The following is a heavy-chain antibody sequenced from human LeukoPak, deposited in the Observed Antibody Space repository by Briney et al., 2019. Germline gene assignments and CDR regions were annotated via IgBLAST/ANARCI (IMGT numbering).Heavy chain of an antibody. D-gene: IGHD3-10*01. V-gene: IGHV1-2*02. J-gene: IGHJ6*03. CDR1: GYTFTGYY. CDR3: ARGITMVRGVTNEYYYYYYMDV. CDR2: INPNSGGT. Sequence: ASVKVSCKASGYTFTGYYMHWVRQAPGQGLEWMGWINPNSGGTNYAQKFQGRVTMTRDTSISTAYMELRSLRSDDTAVYYCARGITMVRGVTNEYYYYYYMDVWGKGTTVTVSS.